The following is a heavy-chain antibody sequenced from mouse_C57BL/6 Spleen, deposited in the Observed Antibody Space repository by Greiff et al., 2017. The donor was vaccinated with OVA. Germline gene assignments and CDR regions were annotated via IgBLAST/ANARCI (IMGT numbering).Heavy chain of an antibody. CDR2: INPDSSTI. CDR3: CLGPSWFAY. CDR1: GIDFSRYW. V-gene: IGHV4-1*01. J-gene: IGHJ3*01. Sequence: EASGIDFSRYWMSWVRRAPGKGLEWIGEINPDSSTINYAPSLKDKFIISRDNAKNTLYLQMSKVRSEDTALYYCCLGPSWFAYWGQGTLVTVSA.